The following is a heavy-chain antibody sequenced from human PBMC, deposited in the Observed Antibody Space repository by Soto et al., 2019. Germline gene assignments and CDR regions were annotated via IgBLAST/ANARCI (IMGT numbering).Heavy chain of an antibody. Sequence: GGSLRLSCAASGFTFSSYAMSWFRQAPGKGLEWVSAISGSGGSTYYADSVKGRFTISRDNSKNTLYLQMNSLRAEDTAVYYCAKEYYDFWSGYHNQYYFDYWGQGTLVTVSS. CDR3: AKEYYDFWSGYHNQYYFDY. D-gene: IGHD3-3*01. CDR2: ISGSGGST. CDR1: GFTFSSYA. J-gene: IGHJ4*02. V-gene: IGHV3-23*01.